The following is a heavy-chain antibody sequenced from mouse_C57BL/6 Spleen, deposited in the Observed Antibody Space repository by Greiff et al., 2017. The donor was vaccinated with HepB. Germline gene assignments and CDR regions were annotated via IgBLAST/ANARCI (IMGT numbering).Heavy chain of an antibody. CDR2: IDPENGDT. CDR3: TRGYGNYGWYFDV. V-gene: IGHV14-4*01. CDR1: GFNIKDDY. Sequence: VQLQQSGAELVRPGASVKLSCTASGFNIKDDYMHWVKQRPEQGLEWIGWIDPENGDTEYASKFQGKATITADTSSNTAYLQLSSLTSEDTAVYYCTRGYGNYGWYFDVWGTGTTVTVSS. D-gene: IGHD2-1*01. J-gene: IGHJ1*03.